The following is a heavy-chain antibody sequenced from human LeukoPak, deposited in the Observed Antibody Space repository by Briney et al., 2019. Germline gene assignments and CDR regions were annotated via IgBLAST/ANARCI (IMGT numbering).Heavy chain of an antibody. CDR2: ISWNSGSI. CDR1: GFTFSSYA. D-gene: IGHD6-13*01. V-gene: IGHV3-9*01. J-gene: IGHJ4*02. CDR3: AKDKSSIAATFDY. Sequence: GGSLRLSCAASGFTFSSYAMHWVRQAPGKGLEWVSGISWNSGSIGYADSVKGRFTISRDNAKNSLYLQMNSLRAEDTALYYCAKDKSSIAATFDYWGQGTLVTVSS.